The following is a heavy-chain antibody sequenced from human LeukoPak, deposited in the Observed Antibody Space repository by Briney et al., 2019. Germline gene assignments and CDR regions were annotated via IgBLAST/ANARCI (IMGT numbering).Heavy chain of an antibody. J-gene: IGHJ4*01. D-gene: IGHD6-19*01. Sequence: GVLRLSCAASGFTFSNSAMSWVCQAPGRGLEWVSTLSGSGITTYYADSVKGRFTISRDNSKNTLYLQMNSLRAEDTAVYYCAEGIYSSGWSYFDYWGHGTLVTVSS. CDR1: GFTFSNSA. V-gene: IGHV3-23*01. CDR3: AEGIYSSGWSYFDY. CDR2: LSGSGITT.